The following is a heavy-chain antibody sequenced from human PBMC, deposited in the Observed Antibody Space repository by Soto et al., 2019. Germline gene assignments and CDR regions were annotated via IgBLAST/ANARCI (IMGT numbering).Heavy chain of an antibody. Sequence: KPGGSLRLSCAASGFTFSNAWMSWVRQAPGKGLEWVGRIKSKTDGGTTDYAAPVKGRFTISRDDSKNTLYLQMNSLKTEDTAVYYCTAARNLWFGRSYGMDVWGQGTTVTVSS. CDR3: TAARNLWFGRSYGMDV. CDR1: GFTFSNAW. D-gene: IGHD3-10*01. V-gene: IGHV3-15*01. J-gene: IGHJ6*02. CDR2: IKSKTDGGTT.